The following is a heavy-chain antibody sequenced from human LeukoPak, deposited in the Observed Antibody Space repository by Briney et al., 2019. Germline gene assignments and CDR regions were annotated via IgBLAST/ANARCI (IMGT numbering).Heavy chain of an antibody. V-gene: IGHV3-30*18. J-gene: IGHJ4*02. CDR1: GFTFSSYN. D-gene: IGHD6-13*01. CDR3: AKGPRRRLLVGSSSRGPFDY. CDR2: ISYDGSNK. Sequence: GGSLRLSCAASGFTFSSYNMNWVRQAPGKGLEWVAVISYDGSNKYYADSVKGRFTISRDNSKNTLYLQMNSLRAEDTAVYYCAKGPRRRLLVGSSSRGPFDYWGQGTLVTVSS.